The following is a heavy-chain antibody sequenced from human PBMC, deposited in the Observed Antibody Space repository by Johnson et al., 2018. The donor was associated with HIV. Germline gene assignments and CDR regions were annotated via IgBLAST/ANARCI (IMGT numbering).Heavy chain of an antibody. V-gene: IGHV3-30*04. CDR1: GFSFSSYA. CDR3: ATEARGVHGTLRFLEWSDGFDI. Sequence: QVHLVESGGGVVQPGRSLRLSCAASGFSFSSYAMHWVRQAPGKGLEWVALMSFDGSNKYYADSVKGRFTISRDTSKNTLYLQMNSLRTEDTAVYYCATEARGVHGTLRFLEWSDGFDIWGQGTMVTVSS. CDR2: MSFDGSNK. D-gene: IGHD3-3*01. J-gene: IGHJ3*02.